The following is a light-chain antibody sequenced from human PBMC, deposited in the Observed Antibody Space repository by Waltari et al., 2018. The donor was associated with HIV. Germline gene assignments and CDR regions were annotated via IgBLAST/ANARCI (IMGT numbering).Light chain of an antibody. CDR3: LQYDNLPYS. Sequence: DIQMTQSPSSLSASAGDRVTITCQASEDIAKNLNWFQQKPGNAPKLLIYASSNLETGVPLRFSGGGSGTDYTFVIDSLQPEDIATYFCLQYDNLPYSFGQGTTLEI. CDR2: ASS. CDR1: EDIAKN. J-gene: IGKJ2*03. V-gene: IGKV1-33*01.